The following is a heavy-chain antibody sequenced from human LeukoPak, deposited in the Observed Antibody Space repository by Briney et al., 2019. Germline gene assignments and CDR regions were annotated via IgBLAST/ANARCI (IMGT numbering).Heavy chain of an antibody. CDR3: ARDGPPPEYGSSSGPRGFVVVLGY. D-gene: IGHD6-6*01. Sequence: ASVKVSCKASGYTFTGYYMHWVRQAPGQGLEWMGWINPNSGGTNYAQKFQGRVTMTRDTSISTAYMELSRLRSDDTAVYYCARDGPPPEYGSSSGPRGFVVVLGYWGQGTLVTVSS. V-gene: IGHV1-2*02. J-gene: IGHJ4*02. CDR1: GYTFTGYY. CDR2: INPNSGGT.